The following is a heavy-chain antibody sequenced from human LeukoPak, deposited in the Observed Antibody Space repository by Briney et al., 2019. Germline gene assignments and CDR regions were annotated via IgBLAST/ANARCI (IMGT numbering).Heavy chain of an antibody. CDR1: GGSISSYY. J-gene: IGHJ6*02. CDR2: IYTSGST. D-gene: IGHD5-18*01. CDR3: GAWIRLWHNYGMDV. V-gene: IGHV4-4*07. Sequence: SETLSLTCTVSGGSISSYYWSWIRQPAGKGLEWIGRIYTSGSTNYNPSLKSRVTMSVDTSKNQFSLKLSSVTAADTAVYYCGAWIRLWHNYGMDVWGQGTTVTVSS.